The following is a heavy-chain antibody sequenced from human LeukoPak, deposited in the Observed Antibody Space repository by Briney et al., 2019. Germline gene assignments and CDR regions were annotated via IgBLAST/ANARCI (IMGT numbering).Heavy chain of an antibody. D-gene: IGHD5-12*01. CDR2: IYSGGST. CDR1: GFTVSSNY. J-gene: IGHJ4*02. Sequence: GGSLRLSCAASGFTVSSNYMSWVRQAPGKGLEWVSVIYSGGSTYYADSVKGRFTISRDNSKNTLYLQMNSLRVEDTAVYYCAREGSGYDYAFDYWGQGTLVTVSS. V-gene: IGHV3-53*01. CDR3: AREGSGYDYAFDY.